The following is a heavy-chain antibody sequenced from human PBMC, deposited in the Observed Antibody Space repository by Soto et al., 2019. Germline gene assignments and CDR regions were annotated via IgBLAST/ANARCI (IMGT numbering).Heavy chain of an antibody. CDR2: IWYDGSNK. V-gene: IGHV3-33*01. CDR1: GFTFSSYG. CDR3: ARNSGYDTINYYYYYGMDV. J-gene: IGHJ6*02. D-gene: IGHD5-12*01. Sequence: QVQLVESGGGVVQPGRSLRLSCAASGFTFSSYGMHWVRQAPGKGLGWGAVIWYDGSNKYYADSVKGRFTISRDNSKNTLYLQMNSLRAEDTAVYYCARNSGYDTINYYYYYGMDVWGQGTTVTVSS.